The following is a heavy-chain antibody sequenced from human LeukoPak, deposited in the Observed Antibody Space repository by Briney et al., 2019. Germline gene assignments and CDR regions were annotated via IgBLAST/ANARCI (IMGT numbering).Heavy chain of an antibody. D-gene: IGHD3-3*01. CDR3: AREYTIFGVVNWFDP. Sequence: PSETLSLTCTVSGGSISTSTYYWAWFRQPPGKGLEWIASAYYSGSTYSNLSLKSRVTISVDTCKNQFSLKLSSVTAADTAVYYCAREYTIFGVVNWFDPWGQGTLVTVSS. CDR2: AYYSGST. V-gene: IGHV4-39*07. CDR1: GGSISTSTYY. J-gene: IGHJ5*02.